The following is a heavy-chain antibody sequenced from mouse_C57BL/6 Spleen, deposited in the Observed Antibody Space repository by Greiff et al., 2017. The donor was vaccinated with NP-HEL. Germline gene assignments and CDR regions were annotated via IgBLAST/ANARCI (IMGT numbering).Heavy chain of an antibody. Sequence: VQLQQSGPELVKPGASVKISCKASGYAFSSSWMNWVKQRPGKGLEWIGRIYPGDGDTNYTGKFKGKATLTADKSSSTAYMQLSSLTSEDAAVYFCARGYYDYAMDYWGQGTSVTVSS. V-gene: IGHV1-82*01. D-gene: IGHD1-1*01. CDR2: IYPGDGDT. CDR1: GYAFSSSW. J-gene: IGHJ4*01. CDR3: ARGYYDYAMDY.